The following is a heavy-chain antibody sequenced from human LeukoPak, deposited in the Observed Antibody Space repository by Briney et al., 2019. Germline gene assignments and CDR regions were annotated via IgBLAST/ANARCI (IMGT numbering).Heavy chain of an antibody. Sequence: GGSLRLSCAASGFTFDNSWMNWVRRAPGKGLEWVASINPDDSAKYYVDSVRGRFTISRDNAKYSLYLQMSSLRAEDTAVYYCARDRAYSSFDYWGQGTLVTVSS. CDR1: GFTFDNSW. CDR2: INPDDSAK. CDR3: ARDRAYSSFDY. V-gene: IGHV3-7*01. D-gene: IGHD5-18*01. J-gene: IGHJ4*02.